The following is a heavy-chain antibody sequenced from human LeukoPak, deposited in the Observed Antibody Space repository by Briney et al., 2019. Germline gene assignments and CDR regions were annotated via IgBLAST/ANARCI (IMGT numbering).Heavy chain of an antibody. CDR2: IIPIFGTA. J-gene: IGHJ2*01. CDR3: AILRSDSSGYPYWYFDL. Sequence: SVKVSCKASGGTFSSYAISWVRQAPGQGLEWMGGIIPIFGTANYAQKFQARVTITTDESTSTAYMELSSLRSEDTAVYYCAILRSDSSGYPYWYFDLWGRGTLVTVSS. D-gene: IGHD3-22*01. CDR1: GGTFSSYA. V-gene: IGHV1-69*05.